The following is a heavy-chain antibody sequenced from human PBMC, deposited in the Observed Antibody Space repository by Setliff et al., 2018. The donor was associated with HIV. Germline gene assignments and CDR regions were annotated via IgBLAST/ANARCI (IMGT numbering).Heavy chain of an antibody. V-gene: IGHV3-7*02. CDR1: GFLFHTYW. D-gene: IGHD4-4*01. J-gene: IGHJ4*02. CDR3: AKTQTVITVYGPFDS. CDR2: IKEDGIGDIT. Sequence: QPGGSLRLSCAASGFLFHTYWMSWVRQAPGKGLEWVANIKEDGIGDITYYRESVKGRFTVSRDNSNNTVYLQMNSLRAEDTAMYYCAKTQTVITVYGPFDSWGQGTPVTVSS.